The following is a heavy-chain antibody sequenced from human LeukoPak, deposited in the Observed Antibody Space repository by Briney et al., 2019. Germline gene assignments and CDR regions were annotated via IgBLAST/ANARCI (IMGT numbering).Heavy chain of an antibody. V-gene: IGHV3-30*18. D-gene: IGHD6-6*01. CDR3: AKERKLLPFDC. Sequence: PGRSLRLSCAASGFTFSSYGMHWVRQAPGKGLEWVAFIQNDEIDKFYADSVKGRFTISRDNSKNTLYLQMNSLRTEDTAVYYCAKERKLLPFDCWGQGTLVTVSS. CDR2: IQNDEIDK. J-gene: IGHJ4*02. CDR1: GFTFSSYG.